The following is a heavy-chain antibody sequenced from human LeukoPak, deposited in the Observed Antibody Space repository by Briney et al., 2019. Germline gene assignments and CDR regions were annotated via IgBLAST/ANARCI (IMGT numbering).Heavy chain of an antibody. D-gene: IGHD3-22*01. J-gene: IGHJ4*02. CDR3: ASRYYYDSSGYYYRSFDY. CDR2: IIPILGIA. V-gene: IGHV1-69*02. CDR1: GGTFSSYT. Sequence: SVKVSCKASGGTFSSYTISWVRQAPGQGLEWMGRIIPILGIADYAQKFQGRVTTTADKSTSTAYMELSSLRSEDTAVYYCASRYYYDSSGYYYRSFDYWGQGTLVTVSS.